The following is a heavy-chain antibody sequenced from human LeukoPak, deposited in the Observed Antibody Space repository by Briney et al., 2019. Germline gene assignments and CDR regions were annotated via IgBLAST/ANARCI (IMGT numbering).Heavy chain of an antibody. CDR3: ARESGIAAALDL. Sequence: GGSLRLSCEASGFIFASYSLNWFRQAPGKGLEWISYISGSGSAIYYADSVKGRFTVSRDNAKNSLYLQMNSLRVEDSAVYYCARESGIAAALDLWGQGTLVTVSS. CDR1: GFIFASYS. V-gene: IGHV3-48*04. CDR2: ISGSGSAI. D-gene: IGHD6-13*01. J-gene: IGHJ5*02.